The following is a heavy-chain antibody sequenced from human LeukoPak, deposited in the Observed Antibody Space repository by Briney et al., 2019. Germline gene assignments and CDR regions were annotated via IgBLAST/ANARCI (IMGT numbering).Heavy chain of an antibody. D-gene: IGHD4-11*01. CDR2: ISWNSDSI. Sequence: PGGSLRLSCAASGFTFEYYAMHWVWQAPGKGLEWVSGISWNSDSIVYADSVKGRFTISGDNAKNSLFLQMNSLRSEDTALYYCAKDDYNDPHYMDVWGKGTTVTVSS. CDR1: GFTFEYYA. J-gene: IGHJ6*03. CDR3: AKDDYNDPHYMDV. V-gene: IGHV3-9*01.